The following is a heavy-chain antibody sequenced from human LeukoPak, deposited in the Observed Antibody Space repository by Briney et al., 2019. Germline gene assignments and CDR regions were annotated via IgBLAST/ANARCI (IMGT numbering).Heavy chain of an antibody. CDR2: IYYSGST. Sequence: SETLSLTCIASGGYISSSNYHWGWIRQPPGKGLEWIGSIYYSGSTYYNPSLKSRVTISVDTSKNQFSLKLTSVTAADTAIYYCARQYNSTRPGDFDYWGQGTLVTVSS. D-gene: IGHD2/OR15-2a*01. CDR1: GGYISSSNYH. V-gene: IGHV4-39*01. CDR3: ARQYNSTRPGDFDY. J-gene: IGHJ4*02.